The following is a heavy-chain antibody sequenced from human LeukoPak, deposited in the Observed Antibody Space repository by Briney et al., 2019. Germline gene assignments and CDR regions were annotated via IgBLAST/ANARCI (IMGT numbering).Heavy chain of an antibody. CDR3: ARDGYYYDSSGYYDYYFDY. Sequence: GGSLRLSCAASGFTFSDYSMNWVRQPPGKGLEWVSYISSSSSTIHYAESVKGRFTISRDNAKNSLYLQMNSLRDEDTAVYYCARDGYYYDSSGYYDYYFDYWGQGTLVTVSS. CDR1: GFTFSDYS. V-gene: IGHV3-48*02. J-gene: IGHJ4*02. D-gene: IGHD3-22*01. CDR2: ISSSSSTI.